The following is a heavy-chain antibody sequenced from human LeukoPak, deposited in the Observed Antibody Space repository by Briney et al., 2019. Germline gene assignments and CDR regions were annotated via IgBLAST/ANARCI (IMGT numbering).Heavy chain of an antibody. CDR2: ISSSRSYK. CDR1: GFTFSSYS. CDR3: AERGITMIGGV. Sequence: GGSLRLSCAASGFTFSSYSMNWVRQAPGKGPEWVSSISSSRSYKYYADSLKGRFTISRDNAKNSLYLQMNSLRAEDTAVYYCAERGITMIGGVWGKGTTVTISS. V-gene: IGHV3-21*01. J-gene: IGHJ6*04. D-gene: IGHD3-10*02.